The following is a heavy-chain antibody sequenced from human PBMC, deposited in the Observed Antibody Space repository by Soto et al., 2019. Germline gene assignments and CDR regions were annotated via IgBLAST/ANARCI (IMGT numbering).Heavy chain of an antibody. CDR2: IYPTGRT. Sequence: QVHLQESGPGLVKPSETLSLTCAVSSASLDSDHWSWIRQPPGRGLEGLGYIYPTGRTNYNPSLRGRVAISIDKAKNRFSLRLGSVFAADAAVYFCARMRGLGEISPFFDHWGQGTLVTGSS. D-gene: IGHD3-16*02. CDR3: ARMRGLGEISPFFDH. V-gene: IGHV4-59*01. J-gene: IGHJ4*02. CDR1: SASLDSDH.